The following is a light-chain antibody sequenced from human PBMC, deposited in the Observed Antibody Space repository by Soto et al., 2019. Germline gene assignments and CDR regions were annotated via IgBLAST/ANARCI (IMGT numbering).Light chain of an antibody. CDR2: RNN. J-gene: IGLJ2*01. CDR3: AAWDDSLSVV. Sequence: QAVVTQPPSASGTPGQRVTISCSGSSSNIGSNYVYWYQQLPGTAPKLLIYRNNQRPSGVPDRFSGSKSGTSAFLAISGLRSEDEADYYCAAWDDSLSVVFGGGTKLTVL. V-gene: IGLV1-47*01. CDR1: SSNIGSNY.